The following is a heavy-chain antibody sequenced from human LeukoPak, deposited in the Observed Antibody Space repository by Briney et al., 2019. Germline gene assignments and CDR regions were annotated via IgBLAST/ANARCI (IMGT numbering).Heavy chain of an antibody. J-gene: IGHJ4*02. CDR2: IKSKIDGGTI. CDR1: GFTFSDAW. Sequence: PGRSLRLSCVASGFTFSDAWMSWVRQAPGKGLEWVGRIKSKIDGGTIDYAAPVKGRFTISRDDSRNTLYLQMNSLKTEDTAVYYCTTRRQDGWWGQGTLVTVSS. D-gene: IGHD2-15*01. CDR3: TTRRQDGW. V-gene: IGHV3-15*01.